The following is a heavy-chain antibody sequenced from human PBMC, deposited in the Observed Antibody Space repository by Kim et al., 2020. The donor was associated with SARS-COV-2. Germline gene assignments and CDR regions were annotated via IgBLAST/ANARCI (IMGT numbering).Heavy chain of an antibody. J-gene: IGHJ4*02. CDR2: I. D-gene: IGHD2-15*01. CDR3: ARGFERWSIDY. V-gene: IGHV3-21*01. Sequence: IYYADSVKGRFTISRDNAKNSLYLQMNSLRAEDTAVYYCARGFERWSIDYWGQGTLVTVSS.